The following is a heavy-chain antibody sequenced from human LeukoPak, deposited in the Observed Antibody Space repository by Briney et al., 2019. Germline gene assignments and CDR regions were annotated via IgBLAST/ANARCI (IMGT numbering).Heavy chain of an antibody. CDR1: GGSISSSSYY. Sequence: PSETLSLTCTVSGGSISSSSYYWGWIRQPPGKGLEWIGSIYYSGSTYYNPSLKSRVTISVDTSKNQFSLKLSSVTAADAAVYYCARRRRRMGRVATGLEVGATGHFDYWGQGTLVTVSS. D-gene: IGHD1-26*01. J-gene: IGHJ4*02. V-gene: IGHV4-39*01. CDR3: ARRRRRMGRVATGLEVGATGHFDY. CDR2: IYYSGST.